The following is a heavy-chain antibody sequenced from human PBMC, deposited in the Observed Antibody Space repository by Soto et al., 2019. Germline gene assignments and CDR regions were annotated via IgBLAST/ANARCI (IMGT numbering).Heavy chain of an antibody. CDR2: INAGNGNT. D-gene: IGHD6-13*01. V-gene: IGHV1-3*01. CDR3: ARDTYSSSLNPPPNNWFDP. Sequence: ASVKVSCKASGYTFTSYAMHWVRQAPGQRLEWMGWINAGNGNTKYSQKFQGRVTITRDTSASTAYMELSSLRSEDTAVYYCARDTYSSSLNPPPNNWFDPWGQGTLVTSPQ. J-gene: IGHJ5*02. CDR1: GYTFTSYA.